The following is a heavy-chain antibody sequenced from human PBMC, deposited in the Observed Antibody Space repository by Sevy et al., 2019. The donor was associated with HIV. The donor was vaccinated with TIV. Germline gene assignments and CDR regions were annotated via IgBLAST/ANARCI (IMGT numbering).Heavy chain of an antibody. D-gene: IGHD6-19*01. CDR2: ISDISTYT. Sequence: GGSLRLSCAASGFTFSDYYMSWIRQSPGKGLEWVSLISDISTYTNYADSMKGRFTISRDNAKNSLYLQMNSLRAEDTAVYYCARRSSGWDYFDYWGQGTLVTVSS. CDR1: GFTFSDYY. J-gene: IGHJ4*02. V-gene: IGHV3-11*06. CDR3: ARRSSGWDYFDY.